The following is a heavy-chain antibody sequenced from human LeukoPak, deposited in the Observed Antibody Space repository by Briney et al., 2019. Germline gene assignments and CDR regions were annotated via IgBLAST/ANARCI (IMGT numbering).Heavy chain of an antibody. J-gene: IGHJ4*02. D-gene: IGHD5-24*01. CDR2: IYYSGST. V-gene: IGHV4-59*01. CDR1: GGSISSYY. Sequence: SETLSLTCTVSGGSISSYYWSWIRQPAGKGLEWIGYIYYSGSTNYNPSLKSRVTISVDTSKNQFSLKLSSVTAADTAVYYCARGGRRDGHNLWGQGTLVTVSS. CDR3: ARGGRRDGHNL.